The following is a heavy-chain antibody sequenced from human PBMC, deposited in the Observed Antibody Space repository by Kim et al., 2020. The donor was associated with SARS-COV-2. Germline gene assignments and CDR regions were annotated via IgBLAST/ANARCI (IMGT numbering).Heavy chain of an antibody. CDR3: AKDIRYDSIYGMDV. V-gene: IGHV3-9*01. D-gene: IGHD3-3*01. CDR1: GFTFDDYA. Sequence: GGSLRLSCAASGFTFDDYAMHWVRQAPGKGLEWVSGISWNSGSIGYADSVKGRFTISRDNAKNSLYLQMNSLRAEDTALYYCAKDIRYDSIYGMDVWGQGTTVTVSS. J-gene: IGHJ6*02. CDR2: ISWNSGSI.